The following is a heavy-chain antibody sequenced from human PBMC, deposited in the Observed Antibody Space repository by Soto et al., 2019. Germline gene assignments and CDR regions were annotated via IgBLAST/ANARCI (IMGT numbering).Heavy chain of an antibody. D-gene: IGHD5-18*01. V-gene: IGHV4-59*01. CDR1: GGSISNYY. Sequence: QVQVQESGPGLVKPSETLSLTCTVSGGSISNYYWSWIRQSPGKGLEWIANIYHSGTTTYNLSLKGRVSISIDSSKNQVSLRLKSVTAADTAVYYCARGGYRTLAWFDPWGQGTLVTVSS. CDR3: ARGGYRTLAWFDP. CDR2: IYHSGTT. J-gene: IGHJ5*02.